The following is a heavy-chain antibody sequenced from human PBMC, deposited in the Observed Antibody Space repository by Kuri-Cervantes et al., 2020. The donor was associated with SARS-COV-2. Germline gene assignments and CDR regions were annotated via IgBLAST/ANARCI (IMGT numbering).Heavy chain of an antibody. Sequence: ASVKVSCKASGYTFTSYGISWVRQAPGQGLEWMGWISAYNGNTNYAQKLQGRVTMTTDTSTSTAYMELRSLRPDDTAVYYCARDPVYGSGSYNNWFDPWGQGTLVTVSS. J-gene: IGHJ5*02. V-gene: IGHV1-18*01. CDR3: ARDPVYGSGSYNNWFDP. D-gene: IGHD3-10*01. CDR1: GYTFTSYG. CDR2: ISAYNGNT.